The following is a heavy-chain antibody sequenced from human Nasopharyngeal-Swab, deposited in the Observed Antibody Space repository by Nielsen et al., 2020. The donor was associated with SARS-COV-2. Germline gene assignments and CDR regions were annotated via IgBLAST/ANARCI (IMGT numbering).Heavy chain of an antibody. CDR3: ASDLGGIGAF. D-gene: IGHD3-16*01. CDR2: ISYDGSNK. CDR1: GFTFSSYG. Sequence: GESLKISCAASGFTFSSYGTHWVRQAPGKGLEWVSLISYDGSNKRYADSVKGRFSISRDNSKNTLYLRMNRLRAEDTAVYFCASDLGGIGAFWGQGALVTVSS. V-gene: IGHV3-30*03. J-gene: IGHJ4*02.